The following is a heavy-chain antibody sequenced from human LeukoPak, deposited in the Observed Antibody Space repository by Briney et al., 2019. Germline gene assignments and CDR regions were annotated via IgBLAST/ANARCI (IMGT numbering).Heavy chain of an antibody. Sequence: PSETLSLTCTVSGGSLSSYYWSWVRQPPGKGLEWIGYIYYSGSTNYNPSLKSRVTISVDTSKNQFSLKLSSVTAADTAVYYCAGDILTPKSYWGQGTLVTVSS. J-gene: IGHJ4*02. V-gene: IGHV4-59*01. CDR2: IYYSGST. CDR3: AGDILTPKSY. CDR1: GGSLSSYY. D-gene: IGHD3-9*01.